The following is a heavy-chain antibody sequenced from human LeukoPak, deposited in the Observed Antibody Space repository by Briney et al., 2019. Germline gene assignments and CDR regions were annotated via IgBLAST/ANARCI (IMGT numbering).Heavy chain of an antibody. D-gene: IGHD2-8*01. V-gene: IGHV3-48*03. Sequence: PGGSLRLSCAAPGFTFSSYEMNWVRQAPGKGLEWVSYISSSGSTIYYADSVKGRFTISRDNAKNSLYLQMNSLRAEDTAVYYCARERGVCYFDYWGQGTLVTVSS. CDR3: ARERGVCYFDY. CDR2: ISSSGSTI. J-gene: IGHJ4*02. CDR1: GFTFSSYE.